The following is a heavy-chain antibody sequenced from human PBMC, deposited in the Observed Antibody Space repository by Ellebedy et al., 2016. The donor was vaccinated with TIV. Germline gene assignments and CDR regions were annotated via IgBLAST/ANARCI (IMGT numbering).Heavy chain of an antibody. CDR1: GGSFTDYD. D-gene: IGHD3-10*01. J-gene: IGHJ6*03. V-gene: IGHV4-34*01. CDR2: INHGGST. Sequence: SETLSLTXAVYGGSFTDYDWTWIRQSPGKGLEWIGEINHGGSTNYNPSLKSRVTISVDTSKNQFSLRLRSVTAADTAVYYCARKYYYGSGSYWGSYYYYYYMDVWGKGTTVTVSS. CDR3: ARKYYYGSGSYWGSYYYYYYMDV.